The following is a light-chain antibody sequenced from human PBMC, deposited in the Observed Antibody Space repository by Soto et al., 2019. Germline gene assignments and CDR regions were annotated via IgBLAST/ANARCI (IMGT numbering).Light chain of an antibody. Sequence: EIVLTQSPATLSLSPGERATLSCWASQSVSTYLAWYQQKPGQAPRVLIYGASRRATGIPDRFSGSGSGTDFTLTISRLEPEDFAVYYCQQYDSSPLTFGGGTKVDI. V-gene: IGKV3-20*01. J-gene: IGKJ4*01. CDR2: GAS. CDR1: QSVSTY. CDR3: QQYDSSPLT.